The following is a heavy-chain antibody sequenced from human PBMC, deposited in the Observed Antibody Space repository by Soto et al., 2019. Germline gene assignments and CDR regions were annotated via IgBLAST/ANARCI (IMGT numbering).Heavy chain of an antibody. CDR1: GYTFTSYY. CDR2: INPSGGST. V-gene: IGHV1-46*04. CDR3: ASGGSGWDFDY. J-gene: IGHJ4*01. Sequence: QVQLVQSGAEVKKPGASVTVSCRASGYTFTSYYMHWVRQAPGQGLEWMGIINPSGGSTSYAQKLRGRVPMTRDTATSTVYMQLSSLRSEDTVVYYCASGGSGWDFDYWGQGTLVTVSS. D-gene: IGHD6-19*01.